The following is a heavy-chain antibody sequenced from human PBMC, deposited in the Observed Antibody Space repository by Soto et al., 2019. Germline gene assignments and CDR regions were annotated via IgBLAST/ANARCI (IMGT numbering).Heavy chain of an antibody. CDR1: GYTFISHD. CDR2: MNPNSGNT. CDR3: ARGRYAIRGAFIIGELDY. D-gene: IGHD3-10*01. J-gene: IGHJ4*02. V-gene: IGHV1-8*01. Sequence: QVQLVQSGAGVKMPGASVRVSCKASGYTFISHDISWVRQATGQGLEWMGWMNPNSGNTGYGQKFQGRVTMTSNTSTSTAYMERSSLRSDDTAVYFCARGRYAIRGAFIIGELDYWGQGSLVIVSS.